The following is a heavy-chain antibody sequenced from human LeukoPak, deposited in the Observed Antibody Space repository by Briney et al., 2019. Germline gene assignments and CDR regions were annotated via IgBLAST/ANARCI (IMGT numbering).Heavy chain of an antibody. D-gene: IGHD3-9*01. CDR1: GFTFSSYG. CDR3: AREKRYYDILTGYYTPDAFDI. V-gene: IGHV3-33*01. CDR2: IWYDGSNK. Sequence: GGSLRLSCAASGFTFSSYGMHWVRQAPGKGLEWVAVIWYDGSNKYYADSVKGRFTISRDNSKNTLCLQMNSLRAGDTAVYYCAREKRYYDILTGYYTPDAFDIWGQGTMVTVSS. J-gene: IGHJ3*02.